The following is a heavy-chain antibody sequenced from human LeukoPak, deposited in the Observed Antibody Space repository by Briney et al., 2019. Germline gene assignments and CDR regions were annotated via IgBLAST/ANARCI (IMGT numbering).Heavy chain of an antibody. CDR2: INHSGST. CDR1: GGSFSGYY. D-gene: IGHD3-10*01. Sequence: PSETLSLTCAVYGGSFSGYYWSWIRQPPGKGLEWIGEINHSGSTNYNPSLKSRVTISVDTSKNQFSLKLSSVTAADTAVYYCARRVVLRYYGSGSYYDPWGQGTLVSVSS. V-gene: IGHV4-34*01. J-gene: IGHJ5*02. CDR3: ARRVVLRYYGSGSYYDP.